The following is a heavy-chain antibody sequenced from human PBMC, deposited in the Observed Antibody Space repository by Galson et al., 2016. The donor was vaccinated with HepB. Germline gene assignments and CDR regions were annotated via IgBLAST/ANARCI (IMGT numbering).Heavy chain of an antibody. D-gene: IGHD4-17*01. Sequence: SLRLSCAASGFTFSSYSMNWVRQAPGKGLEWVSSISSSSSYIYYADSVKGRFTTSRDNAMNSLYLQMNSLRAEDTAVYYCARAVSWDYGDYAGYWGQGTLVTVSS. CDR2: ISSSSSYI. CDR1: GFTFSSYS. V-gene: IGHV3-21*01. J-gene: IGHJ4*02. CDR3: ARAVSWDYGDYAGY.